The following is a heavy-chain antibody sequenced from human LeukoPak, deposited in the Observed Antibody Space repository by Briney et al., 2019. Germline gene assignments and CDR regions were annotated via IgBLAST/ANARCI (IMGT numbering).Heavy chain of an antibody. J-gene: IGHJ4*02. Sequence: GGSLRLSCAASGFTFSSYAMSWVRQAPGKGLEWVSYIGKTGTIYYADSVKGRFTISRDNAKSSLYLQMNSLRVEDTAVYYCARDKGYSGYEHFDYWGQGTLVTVSS. CDR1: GFTFSSYA. D-gene: IGHD5-12*01. CDR3: ARDKGYSGYEHFDY. V-gene: IGHV3-48*01. CDR2: IGKTGTI.